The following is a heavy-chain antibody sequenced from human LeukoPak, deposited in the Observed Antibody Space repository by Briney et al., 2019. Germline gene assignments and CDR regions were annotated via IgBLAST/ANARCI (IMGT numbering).Heavy chain of an antibody. Sequence: GGSLRLSCAASGFTFSSYWMHWVGQAPGKGLVWVSRINSDGSSTSYADSVKGRFTISRDSAKNTLYLVMNSLRAEDTAVYYCARSYYYGSAGYAFDIWGQGTMVTVSS. V-gene: IGHV3-74*01. J-gene: IGHJ3*02. CDR2: INSDGSST. D-gene: IGHD3-10*01. CDR3: ARSYYYGSAGYAFDI. CDR1: GFTFSSYW.